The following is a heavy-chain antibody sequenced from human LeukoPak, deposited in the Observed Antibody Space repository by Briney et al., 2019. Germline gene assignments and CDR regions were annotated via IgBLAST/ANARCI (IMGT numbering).Heavy chain of an antibody. J-gene: IGHJ4*02. Sequence: GGSLRLSCATSGFTYSNYAMSWVRQAPGKGLEWVSGISGSGDSTNYAESVKGRFTISRDNSKNTLYLQMNSLRAEDTAVYYCAKRSAESSGYFNYWGQGILVTVSS. CDR1: GFTYSNYA. D-gene: IGHD6-19*01. CDR3: AKRSAESSGYFNY. CDR2: ISGSGDST. V-gene: IGHV3-23*01.